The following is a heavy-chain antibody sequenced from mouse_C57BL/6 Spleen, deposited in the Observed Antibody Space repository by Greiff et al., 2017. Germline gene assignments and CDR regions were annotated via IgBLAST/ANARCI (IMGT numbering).Heavy chain of an antibody. V-gene: IGHV1-64*01. Sequence: QVQLQQPGAELVKPGASVKLSCKASGYTFTSYWMHWVKQRPGQGLEWIGMILPNSGSTNYNEKFKSKATLTADKSSSTAYMQLSSLTAEDSAVYVCARPDIDEYEVYIDDGGQGTTLTVSS. CDR2: ILPNSGST. CDR1: GYTFTSYW. J-gene: IGHJ2*01. D-gene: IGHD2-4*01. CDR3: ARPDIDEYEVYIDD.